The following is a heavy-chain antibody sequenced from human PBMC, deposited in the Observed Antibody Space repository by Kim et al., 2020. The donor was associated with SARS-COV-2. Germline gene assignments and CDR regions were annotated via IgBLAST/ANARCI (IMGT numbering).Heavy chain of an antibody. CDR2: ISESGGST. CDR3: AKHPTARCYTGLDY. Sequence: GGSLRLSCAASGFTFSRYAMSWVRRAPGKGLQWVSTISESGGSTYYGDSVKGRFTISRDNSRGTLFLQMNSLRAEDTALYYCAKHPTARCYTGLDYWVQGTLVTVSS. CDR1: GFTFSRYA. D-gene: IGHD2-2*02. V-gene: IGHV3-23*01. J-gene: IGHJ4*02.